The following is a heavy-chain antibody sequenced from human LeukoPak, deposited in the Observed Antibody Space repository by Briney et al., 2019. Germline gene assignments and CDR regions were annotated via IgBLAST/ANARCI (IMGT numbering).Heavy chain of an antibody. D-gene: IGHD4-23*01. CDR2: IKSKADDGTT. Sequence: GGSLRLSCAVSEFTFSDAWMSWVRQAPGKGLEWVGRIKSKADDGTTEYAAPVKGRFTISRDDSEKMLYLQMNNLKTEDTGVYYCTTDRITPPSGYWGQGTLVTVSS. CDR1: EFTFSDAW. CDR3: TTDRITPPSGY. V-gene: IGHV3-15*01. J-gene: IGHJ4*02.